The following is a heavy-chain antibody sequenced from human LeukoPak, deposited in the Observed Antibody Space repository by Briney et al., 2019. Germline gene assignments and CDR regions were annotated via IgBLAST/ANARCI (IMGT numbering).Heavy chain of an antibody. CDR3: AKDRGRSSNWKGSTSLDV. V-gene: IGHV3-30-3*01. CDR1: GFTFSSYA. Sequence: PGGSLRLSCAASGFTFSSYAMHWVRQAPGKGLEWVAVISYDGSNKYYADSVKGRFTISRDNSKNTLYLQMDSLRAEDTALYYCAKDRGRSSNWKGSTSLDVWGQGTTVTVSS. CDR2: ISYDGSNK. D-gene: IGHD6-13*01. J-gene: IGHJ6*02.